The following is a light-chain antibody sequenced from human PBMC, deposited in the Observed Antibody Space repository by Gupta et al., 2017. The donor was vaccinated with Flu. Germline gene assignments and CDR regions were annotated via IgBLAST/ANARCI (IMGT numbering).Light chain of an antibody. J-gene: IGKJ4*01. Sequence: GDRVTITCRASQGIGNYLAWFQQKPGKAPKSLIYDGFSFQSWTPSRFSVSGSGTDFTLTISSLQPEDFATYYCQQYVSYPYTFGGGTKVDIK. CDR1: QGIGNY. CDR3: QQYVSYPYT. CDR2: DGF. V-gene: IGKV1-16*01.